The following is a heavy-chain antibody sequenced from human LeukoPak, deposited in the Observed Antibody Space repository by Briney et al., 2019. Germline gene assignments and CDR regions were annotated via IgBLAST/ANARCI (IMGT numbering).Heavy chain of an antibody. D-gene: IGHD3-10*01. CDR3: ARAPDSQLLWFGERRANFDY. CDR2: IGAYNGNT. Sequence: ASVKVSCKASGYTFTTYGISWVRQAPGQGLEWMGWIGAYNGNTNYAQKLQGRVTMTTDTSTSTAYVELRSLRSDDTAVYYCARAPDSQLLWFGERRANFDYWGQGTLVTVSS. J-gene: IGHJ4*02. V-gene: IGHV1-18*01. CDR1: GYTFTTYG.